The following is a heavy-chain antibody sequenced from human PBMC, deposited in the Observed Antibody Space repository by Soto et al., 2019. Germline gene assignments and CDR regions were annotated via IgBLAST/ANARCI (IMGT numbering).Heavy chain of an antibody. Sequence: GASVKVSCKASGGTFSSYTISWVRQAPGQGLEWMGRIIPILGIANYAQKFQGRVTITADKSTSTAYMELSSLRSEDTAVYYCARGDDSSGYYFSFDYWGQGTLVTVSS. J-gene: IGHJ4*02. CDR2: IIPILGIA. CDR1: GGTFSSYT. CDR3: ARGDDSSGYYFSFDY. D-gene: IGHD3-22*01. V-gene: IGHV1-69*02.